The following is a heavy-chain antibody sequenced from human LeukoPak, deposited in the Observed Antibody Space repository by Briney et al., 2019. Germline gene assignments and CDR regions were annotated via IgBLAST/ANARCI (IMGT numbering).Heavy chain of an antibody. CDR1: GFTFNVYA. Sequence: GGSLRLSCAASGFTFNVYAMYWVRQAPGRGLEWVSSIGTPDSTHYANSVKGRFTISRDDSKNTVFLQMNSLRAEDSATYHGAKDRENGNGIWDAFDVWGQGTVVTVSS. J-gene: IGHJ3*01. CDR3: AKDRENGNGIWDAFDV. CDR2: IGTPDST. V-gene: IGHV3-23*01. D-gene: IGHD3-3*02.